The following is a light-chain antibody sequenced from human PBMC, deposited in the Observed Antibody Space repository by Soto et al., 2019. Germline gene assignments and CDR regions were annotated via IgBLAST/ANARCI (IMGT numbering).Light chain of an antibody. CDR1: QTISTW. Sequence: DIQMTQSPSTLSASVGDRVTITCRASQTISTWLAWYQHKPGKAPKLLIYDASTLKSGVPSRFSGSGSGTEFTLTISSLQPDDFATYYCQHYNSYSEAFGQGTKVDIK. CDR3: QHYNSYSEA. V-gene: IGKV1-5*01. CDR2: DAS. J-gene: IGKJ1*01.